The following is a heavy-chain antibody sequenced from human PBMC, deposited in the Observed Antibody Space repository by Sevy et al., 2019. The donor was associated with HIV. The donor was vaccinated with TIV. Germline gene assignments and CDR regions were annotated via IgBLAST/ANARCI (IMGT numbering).Heavy chain of an antibody. CDR2: IKHDGSST. CDR1: GFTFNKYL. CDR3: AREGVDFWSGPVDFYYGMDV. D-gene: IGHD3-3*01. Sequence: LSLTCAASGFTFNKYLMHWVRQVPGKGLVWVSQIKHDGSSTTYADSVKGRFTISRDNAKNTVSLALNSLRVEDTGLYFCAREGVDFWSGPVDFYYGMDVWGQGATVTVSS. J-gene: IGHJ6*02. V-gene: IGHV3-74*01.